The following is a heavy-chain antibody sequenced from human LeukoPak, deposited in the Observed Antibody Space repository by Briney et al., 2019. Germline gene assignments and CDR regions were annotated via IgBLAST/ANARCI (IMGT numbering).Heavy chain of an antibody. CDR2: IRSKANSYAT. CDR1: GFTFSGSA. Sequence: GASLRLSCAATGFTFSGSAMHWVRQASGKGLEWVGRIRSKANSYATAYAASVKGRFTISRDDSKNTAYLQMNSLKTEDTAVYYCTAVGRILTGYQDAFDIWGQGTMVTVSS. V-gene: IGHV3-73*01. D-gene: IGHD3-9*01. CDR3: TAVGRILTGYQDAFDI. J-gene: IGHJ3*02.